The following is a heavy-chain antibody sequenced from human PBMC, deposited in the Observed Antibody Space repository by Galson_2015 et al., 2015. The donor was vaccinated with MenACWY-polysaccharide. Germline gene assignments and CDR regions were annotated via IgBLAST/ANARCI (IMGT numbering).Heavy chain of an antibody. D-gene: IGHD3-10*01. CDR2: LSPTTGNT. Sequence: SLRLSCAGSGLTFSSYGMGWVRQAPGKGLEWVSGLSPTTGNTYYADSVRGRFTISRDNSKNTLYLQMDSLRAEDTALYYCAKGAAHHGSGNYYDYWGQGTQVTVSS. V-gene: IGHV3-23*01. CDR1: GLTFSSYG. CDR3: AKGAAHHGSGNYYDY. J-gene: IGHJ4*02.